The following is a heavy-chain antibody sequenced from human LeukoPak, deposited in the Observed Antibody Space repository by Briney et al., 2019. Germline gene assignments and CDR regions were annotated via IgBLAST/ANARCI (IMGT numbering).Heavy chain of an antibody. Sequence: PSETLSLTCAVYGGSFSGYYWSWIRQPPGKGLEWIGEINHSGSTNYNPSLKSRVTISVDTSKNQFSLKLSSVTAADTAVYYCARSGSSYYDFWSGYYSSGPIDYWGQGTLVTVSS. CDR2: INHSGST. V-gene: IGHV4-34*01. CDR3: ARSGSSYYDFWSGYYSSGPIDY. CDR1: GGSFSGYY. D-gene: IGHD3-3*01. J-gene: IGHJ4*02.